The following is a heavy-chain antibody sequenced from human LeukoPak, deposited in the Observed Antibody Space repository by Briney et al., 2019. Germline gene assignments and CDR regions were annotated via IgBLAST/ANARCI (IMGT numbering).Heavy chain of an antibody. CDR2: IYPGDSDT. D-gene: IGHD3-9*01. J-gene: IGHJ6*02. CDR3: ARHRSRYFDWVNSGYYYGMDV. Sequence: GESLKISCKGSGYSFTSYWIGWVRQMPGKGLEGMGIIYPGDSDTNYSPSFQGQVPISAAKSISTAYLQWSSLKASDTAMYYCARHRSRYFDWVNSGYYYGMDVWGQGTTVTVSS. CDR1: GYSFTSYW. V-gene: IGHV5-51*01.